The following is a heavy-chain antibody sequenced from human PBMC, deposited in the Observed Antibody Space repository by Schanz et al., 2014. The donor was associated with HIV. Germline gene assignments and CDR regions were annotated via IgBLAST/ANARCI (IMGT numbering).Heavy chain of an antibody. V-gene: IGHV3-23*04. D-gene: IGHD3-22*01. CDR2: ISESGGRT. Sequence: QLVESGGGLIQPGGSLRLSCVFSGFTVSNNHLSWVRQAPGKGLEWVSSISESGGRTYYADSVNGRFTISRDNSKNTLYLQMTTLRIDDTAVYYCAKPEYDSRGNSQSHFDYWGQGTLVTVSS. CDR1: GFTVSNNH. J-gene: IGHJ4*02. CDR3: AKPEYDSRGNSQSHFDY.